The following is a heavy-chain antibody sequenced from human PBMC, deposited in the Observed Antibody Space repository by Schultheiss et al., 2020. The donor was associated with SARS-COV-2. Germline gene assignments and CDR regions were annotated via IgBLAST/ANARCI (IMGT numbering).Heavy chain of an antibody. Sequence: GESLKISCAASGFTFSNAWMNWVRQAPGKGLEWVSAISGSGGSTYYADSVKGRFTISRDNSKNTLYLQMNSLRAEDTAVYYCANLRAPPFPSGFDYWGQGTLVTVSS. J-gene: IGHJ4*02. CDR3: ANLRAPPFPSGFDY. V-gene: IGHV3-23*01. CDR2: ISGSGGST. CDR1: GFTFSNAW.